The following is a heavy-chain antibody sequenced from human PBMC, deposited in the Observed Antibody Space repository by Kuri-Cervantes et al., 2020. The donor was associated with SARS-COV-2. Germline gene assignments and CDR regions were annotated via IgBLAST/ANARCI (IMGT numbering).Heavy chain of an antibody. CDR1: GDSVSSNSAA. D-gene: IGHD6-6*01. CDR3: ARGGIAARPGWFDP. CDR2: TYYRSKWYN. Sequence: SETLSLTCAISGDSVSSNSAAWNWIRQSPSRGLEWLGRTYYRSKWYNDYAVSVKSRITINPDTSKNQFSLQLSSVTAADTAVYYCARGGIAARPGWFDPWGQGTLVTVSS. J-gene: IGHJ5*02. V-gene: IGHV6-1*01.